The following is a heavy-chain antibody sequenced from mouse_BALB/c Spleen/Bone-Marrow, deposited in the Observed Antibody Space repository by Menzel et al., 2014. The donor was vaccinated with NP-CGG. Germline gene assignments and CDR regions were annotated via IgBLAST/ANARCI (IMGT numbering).Heavy chain of an antibody. CDR2: IHPNSGNT. J-gene: IGHJ2*01. V-gene: IGHV1S130*01. CDR1: GYTFTSSW. CDR3: ARGDKGDYLDY. Sequence: VQLQQSGSVLVRPGASVKLSCKASGYTFTSSWMHWAKQRPGQGLEWIGEIHPNSGNTNYNEKFKGKATLTVDTSSSTAYVDLSSLTSEDSAVYYCARGDKGDYLDYWGQGTTLTVSS.